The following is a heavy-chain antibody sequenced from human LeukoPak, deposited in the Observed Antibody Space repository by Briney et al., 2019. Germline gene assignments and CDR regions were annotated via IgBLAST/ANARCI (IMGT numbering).Heavy chain of an antibody. CDR2: ISTYNGNT. CDR1: GYTFTSYG. J-gene: IGHJ6*04. CDR3: ARVYCSSTSCYYYYYGMDV. V-gene: IGHV1-18*04. Sequence: ASVKVSCKASGYTFTSYGISWVRQAPGQGLEWMGWISTYNGNTNYAQKLQGRVTMTTDTSTSTAYMELRSLRSDDTAVYYCARVYCSSTSCYYYYYGMDVWGKGTTVTVSS. D-gene: IGHD2-2*01.